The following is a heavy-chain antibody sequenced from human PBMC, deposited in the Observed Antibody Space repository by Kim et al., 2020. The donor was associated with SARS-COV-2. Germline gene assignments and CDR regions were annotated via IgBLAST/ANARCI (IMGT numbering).Heavy chain of an antibody. CDR3: ARDRRPMYGYYYWYFDL. V-gene: IGHV3-9*01. J-gene: IGHJ2*01. D-gene: IGHD2-8*02. Sequence: VKGRFTISRDNAKNSLCLQMHSMRAEDTALYYCARDRRPMYGYYYWYFDLWGRGTQVTVSS.